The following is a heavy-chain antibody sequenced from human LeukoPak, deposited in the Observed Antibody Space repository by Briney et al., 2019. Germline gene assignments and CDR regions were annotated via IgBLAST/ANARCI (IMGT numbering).Heavy chain of an antibody. Sequence: GGSLRLSCAASGFTFRSYEMNWVRQAPGKGLEWVSYISSSGSNIFYADSVKGRFTNSRDNAKNSLYLQMNSLRAEDTAVYYCARGVGQWLTNNWFDPWGQGTLVTVCS. CDR2: ISSSGSNI. D-gene: IGHD6-19*01. CDR1: GFTFRSYE. J-gene: IGHJ5*02. CDR3: ARGVGQWLTNNWFDP. V-gene: IGHV3-48*03.